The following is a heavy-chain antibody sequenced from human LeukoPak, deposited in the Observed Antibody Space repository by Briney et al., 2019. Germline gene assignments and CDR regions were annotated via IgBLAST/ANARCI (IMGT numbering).Heavy chain of an antibody. V-gene: IGHV3-48*03. CDR1: GFTFSSHE. D-gene: IGHD6-25*01. CDR2: ISTSGSSK. J-gene: IGHJ6*02. Sequence: PGGSLRLSCAASGFTFSSHEMNWVRQAPGKGLEWVSYISTSGSSKYYADSVKGRFTISRDNAKNSLYLQMNSLRVEDTAVYYCARDLTGYSSGVGYYYGLDVWGQGTTVTVSS. CDR3: ARDLTGYSSGVGYYYGLDV.